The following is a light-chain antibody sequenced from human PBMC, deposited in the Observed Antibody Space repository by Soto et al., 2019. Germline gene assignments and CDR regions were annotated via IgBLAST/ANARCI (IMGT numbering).Light chain of an antibody. V-gene: IGKV3-20*01. CDR3: QQYAASGGT. CDR2: GAS. CDR1: QGVSSTY. J-gene: IGKJ2*01. Sequence: EIVLTQSPGTLSLSPGERATLSCRASQGVSSTYLAWYQQKPGQAPRLLIYGASIRATGIPDRCSGSGSGTDFTLTISRLEPEDFAVYYCQQYAASGGTFGQGTKLEIK.